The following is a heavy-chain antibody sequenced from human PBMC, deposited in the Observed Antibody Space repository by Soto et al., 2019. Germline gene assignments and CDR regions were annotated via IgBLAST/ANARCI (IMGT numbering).Heavy chain of an antibody. CDR3: ARSYSGTFYGYDT. D-gene: IGHD1-26*01. CDR2: VFYTGST. V-gene: IGHV4-59*01. Sequence: SETLSLTCTVSGGSISSYHWSWIRQSPGKGLEWIGYVFYTGSTKYNPALKRRVTISVDTSKNQFSLKLSSVSAADTGLYYCARSYSGTFYGYDTWGQGTLVTVSS. J-gene: IGHJ5*02. CDR1: GGSISSYH.